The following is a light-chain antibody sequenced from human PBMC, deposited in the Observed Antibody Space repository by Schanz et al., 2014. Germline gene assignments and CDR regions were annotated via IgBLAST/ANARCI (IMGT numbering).Light chain of an antibody. J-gene: IGKJ5*01. Sequence: EIVLTQSPGTLSLSPGERVTLSCRASQSVSTNLAWYQQKPGQAPRLLIYGASSRATGIPDRFSGSGSGTDFTLTISRLEPEDFAVFFCHQYGSSPITFGQGTRLDI. CDR1: QSVSTN. CDR3: HQYGSSPIT. CDR2: GAS. V-gene: IGKV3-20*01.